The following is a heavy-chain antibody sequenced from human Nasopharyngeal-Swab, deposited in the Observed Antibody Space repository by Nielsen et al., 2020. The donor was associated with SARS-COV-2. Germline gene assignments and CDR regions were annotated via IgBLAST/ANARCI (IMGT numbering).Heavy chain of an antibody. J-gene: IGHJ6*03. CDR1: GFTFSHYW. CDR2: ISPDGRGT. V-gene: IGHV3-74*01. Sequence: GESLKISCAASGFTFSHYWMHWVRQVPGKGLMGVSRISPDGRGTSFADSVKGRFTISRDNAKNSLYLQLNTLRAEDTAVYYCARDYNFHMDVWGKGTTVTVSS. CDR3: ARDYNFHMDV.